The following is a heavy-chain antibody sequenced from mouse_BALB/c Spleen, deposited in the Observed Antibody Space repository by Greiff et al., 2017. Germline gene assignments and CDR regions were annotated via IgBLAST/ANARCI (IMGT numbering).Heavy chain of an antibody. CDR1: GFNIKDTY. Sequence: DVKLQESGAELVKPGASVKLSCTASGFNIKDTYMHWVKQRPEQGLEWIGRIDPANGNTKYDPKFQGKATITADTSSNTAYLQLSSLTSEDTAVYYCARGYGSSYWYFDVWGAGTTVTVSS. CDR3: ARGYGSSYWYFDV. D-gene: IGHD1-1*01. J-gene: IGHJ1*01. CDR2: IDPANGNT. V-gene: IGHV14-3*02.